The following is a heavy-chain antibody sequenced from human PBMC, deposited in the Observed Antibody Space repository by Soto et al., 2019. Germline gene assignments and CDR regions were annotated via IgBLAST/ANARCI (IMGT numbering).Heavy chain of an antibody. CDR1: GFTFSSYA. J-gene: IGHJ6*02. Sequence: QTGGSLRLSCAASGFTFSSYAMSWVRQAPGKGLEWVSAISGSGGSTYYADSVKGRFTISRDNSKNTLYLQMNSLRAEDTAVYYCAKGWAADYDFWSGPPSGYGMDVWGQGTTVTVSS. V-gene: IGHV3-23*01. D-gene: IGHD3-3*01. CDR3: AKGWAADYDFWSGPPSGYGMDV. CDR2: ISGSGGST.